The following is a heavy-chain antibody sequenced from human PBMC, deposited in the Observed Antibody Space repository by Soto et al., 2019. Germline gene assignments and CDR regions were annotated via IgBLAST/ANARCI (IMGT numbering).Heavy chain of an antibody. J-gene: IGHJ4*02. CDR2: INMDGTRT. D-gene: IGHD3-16*01. CDR1: GFTFSSHW. V-gene: IGHV3-74*01. CDR3: ARGGLGTFLLDY. Sequence: EVQLVESGGGSVQPGGSLRLSCAASGFTFSSHWVHWVRQVPGKGLVWLSRINMDGTRTNYADSVNGRFAIFRDNAKNTVYLQMNSLGVEDSAAYYCARGGLGTFLLDYWGQGTLVSVS.